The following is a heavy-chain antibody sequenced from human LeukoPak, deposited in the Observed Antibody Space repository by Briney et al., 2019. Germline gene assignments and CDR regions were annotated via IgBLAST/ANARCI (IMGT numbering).Heavy chain of an antibody. V-gene: IGHV4-30-2*01. Sequence: PSETLSLTCAVSGGSISSGGYSWGWIRQPPGKGLEWIGYIYHTGSTYYNPSLKSGATISVDKSKNQFSRKLSSVAAADTAVYYCARCVTTEYYFDYWGQGTLVTVSS. CDR1: GGSISSGGYS. D-gene: IGHD4-17*01. CDR2: IYHTGST. J-gene: IGHJ4*02. CDR3: ARCVTTEYYFDY.